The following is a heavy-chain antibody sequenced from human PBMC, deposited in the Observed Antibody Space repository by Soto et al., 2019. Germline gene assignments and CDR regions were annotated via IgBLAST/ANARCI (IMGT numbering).Heavy chain of an antibody. CDR2: ISYDGRRK. Sequence: QVHLVESGGGVVQPGSSLRLSCAASEFTFRIFAMHWLRQSPGKGLEWVAVISYDGRRKADSGKGRFTVSRDNSWNTLYLQMNSLRAEDTAIYYCARGDREDIEEVVGVRPGEYSMDVWGQGTTVTVSS. D-gene: IGHD1-26*01. V-gene: IGHV3-30*04. J-gene: IGHJ6*02. CDR1: EFTFRIFA. CDR3: ARGDREDIEEVVGVRPGEYSMDV.